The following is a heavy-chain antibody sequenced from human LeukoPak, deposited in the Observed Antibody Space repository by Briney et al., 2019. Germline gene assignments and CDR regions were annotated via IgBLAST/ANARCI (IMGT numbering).Heavy chain of an antibody. CDR3: ARGTSRYMDV. CDR1: GFTFSDYW. J-gene: IGHJ6*03. D-gene: IGHD1/OR15-1a*01. Sequence: GGSLRLSCAASGFTFSDYWMHWVRHAPGKGLVWVSCINGGGSSTYSADSVKGRFTISRDNAKNTLYLQMNNLRAEDTALYYCARGTSRYMDVWGKGTTVTVSS. V-gene: IGHV3-74*01. CDR2: INGGGSST.